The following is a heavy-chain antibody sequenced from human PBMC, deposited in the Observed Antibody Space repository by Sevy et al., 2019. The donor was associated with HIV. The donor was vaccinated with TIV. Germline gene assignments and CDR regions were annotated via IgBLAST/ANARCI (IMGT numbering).Heavy chain of an antibody. Sequence: GGSLRLSCAASGFTFSSYWMSWVRQAPGKGLEWVANIKQDGSEIYYVDSVRGRFTISRDNAKNSLYLQMNSLRAEDTPVYYCARDFEQLVRFDYWGQGTLVTVSS. CDR3: ARDFEQLVRFDY. CDR1: GFTFSSYW. CDR2: IKQDGSEI. V-gene: IGHV3-7*01. D-gene: IGHD6-6*01. J-gene: IGHJ4*02.